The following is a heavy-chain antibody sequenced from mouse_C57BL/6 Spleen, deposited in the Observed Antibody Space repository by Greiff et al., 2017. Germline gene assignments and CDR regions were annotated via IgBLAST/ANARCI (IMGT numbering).Heavy chain of an antibody. Sequence: EVQLVESGGGLVQPGGSLKLSCAASGFTFSDYYMYWVRQTPEKRLEWVAYISNGGGSTYYPDTVKGRFTISRDNAKNTLYLQMSRLKSEDTAMYYCARHDDYDLWYFDVWGTGTTVTVSS. CDR2: ISNGGGST. CDR3: ARHDDYDLWYFDV. J-gene: IGHJ1*03. CDR1: GFTFSDYY. D-gene: IGHD2-4*01. V-gene: IGHV5-12*01.